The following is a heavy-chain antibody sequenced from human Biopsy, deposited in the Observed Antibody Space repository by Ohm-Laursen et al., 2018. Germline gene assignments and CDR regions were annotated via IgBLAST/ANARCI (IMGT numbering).Heavy chain of an antibody. CDR1: GYTFISYD. J-gene: IGHJ4*02. Sequence: ASVKVSCKASGYTFISYDIDWVRQATGQGLEWMGWMNPNSGKTGYAQKFQGRVTMTTNTSVNTAYMELSSLTFEDTAVYYCAIECETYSKPFDYWGQGSQVIVSS. D-gene: IGHD2-15*01. V-gene: IGHV1-8*01. CDR2: MNPNSGKT. CDR3: AIECETYSKPFDY.